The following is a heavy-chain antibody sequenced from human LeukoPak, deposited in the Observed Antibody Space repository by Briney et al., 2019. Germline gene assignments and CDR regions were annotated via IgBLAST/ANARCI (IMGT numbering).Heavy chain of an antibody. V-gene: IGHV3-9*01. D-gene: IGHD1-1*01. CDR1: GFTFDDYA. J-gene: IGHJ3*02. CDR3: AKTTPTGRVGFDI. CDR2: ISWNSGSI. Sequence: PGGSLRLSCAASGFTFDDYAMPWVRQAPGKGLEWVSGISWNSGSIGYADSVKGRFTISRDNAKNSLYLQMNSPRAEDTALYYCAKTTPTGRVGFDIWGQGTMVTVSS.